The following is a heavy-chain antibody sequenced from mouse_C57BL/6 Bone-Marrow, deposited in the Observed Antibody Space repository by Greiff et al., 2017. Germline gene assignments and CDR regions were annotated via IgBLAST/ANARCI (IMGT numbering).Heavy chain of an antibody. CDR3: ARIYYYGSSYEWFAY. V-gene: IGHV1-64*01. CDR1: GYTFTSYW. J-gene: IGHJ3*01. CDR2: IHPNSGST. Sequence: QVQLQQPGAELVKPGASVKLSCKASGYTFTSYWMHWVKQRPGQGLEWIGMIHPNSGSTNYNEKFKSKATLTVDKSSSTAYMQLSSLTSEDSAVYYCARIYYYGSSYEWFAYWGQGTLVTVSA. D-gene: IGHD1-1*01.